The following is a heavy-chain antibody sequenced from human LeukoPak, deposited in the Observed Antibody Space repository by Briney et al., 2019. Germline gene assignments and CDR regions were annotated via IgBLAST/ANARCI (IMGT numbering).Heavy chain of an antibody. CDR2: ISGSTGDT. CDR3: ARGQYCSGGSCYPGWLDP. CDR1: GFTFSSYA. Sequence: GGSLRLSCAASGFTFSSYAMTWVRQAPGKGLEWVSGISGSTGDTHYGDSVKGRFIISRDNSKNTLYLQMNSLRAEDTAVYYCARGQYCSGGSCYPGWLDPWGQGVLVIVSS. D-gene: IGHD2-15*01. J-gene: IGHJ5*02. V-gene: IGHV3-23*01.